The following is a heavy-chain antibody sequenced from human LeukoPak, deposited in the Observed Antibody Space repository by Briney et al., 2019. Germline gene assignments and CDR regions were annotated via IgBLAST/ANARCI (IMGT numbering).Heavy chain of an antibody. CDR2: IYSGGST. D-gene: IGHD1-26*01. CDR1: GFTVSSNY. Sequence: GGSLRLSCAASGFTVSSNYMSWVRQAPGKGLEWVSVIYSGGSTYYADSVKGRFTISRDNSKNTLYLQMNSLRAEDTAVYYCARAREEYSGSYGYYFDYWGQGTLVTVSS. J-gene: IGHJ4*02. V-gene: IGHV3-53*01. CDR3: ARAREEYSGSYGYYFDY.